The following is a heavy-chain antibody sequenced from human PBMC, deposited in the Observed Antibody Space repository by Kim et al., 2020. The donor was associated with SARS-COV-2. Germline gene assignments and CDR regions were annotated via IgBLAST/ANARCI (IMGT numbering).Heavy chain of an antibody. CDR2: IYYDGTQT. CDR1: GFTFSTYG. D-gene: IGHD2-21*01. V-gene: IGHV3-33*08. CDR3: ARGFPDY. Sequence: EGSLRLSCAASGFTFSTYGMHWLRQAPGRGLEWVAVIYYDGTQTYYTDSVKGRFTISRDNSKGTLSLQMDNLRAEDTAVYYCARGFPDYWGQGTLVTVSS. J-gene: IGHJ4*02.